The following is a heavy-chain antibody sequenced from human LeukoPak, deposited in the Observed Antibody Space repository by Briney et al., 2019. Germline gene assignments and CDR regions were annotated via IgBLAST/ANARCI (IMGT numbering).Heavy chain of an antibody. CDR3: ARGGYANDAFDI. V-gene: IGHV1-24*01. CDR2: FDPEDGET. J-gene: IGHJ3*02. CDR1: GYTLTELP. Sequence: GASVKVSCKVSGYTLTELPMHWVRQAPGKGLEWMGGFDPEDGETIYAQKFQGRVTMTEDTSTDTAYMELSSLTSDDTAVYYCARGGYANDAFDIWGQGTMVTVSS. D-gene: IGHD3-16*01.